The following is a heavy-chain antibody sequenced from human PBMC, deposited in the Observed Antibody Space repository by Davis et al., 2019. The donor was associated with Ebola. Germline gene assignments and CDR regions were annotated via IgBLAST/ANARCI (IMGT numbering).Heavy chain of an antibody. CDR1: GFTFSSYS. Sequence: PGGSLRLSCAASGFTFSSYSMNWVRQAPGKGLEWVSSISSSSSYIYYADSVKGRFTISRDNAKNSLYLQMNSLRAEDTAVYYCARDQGGRWLPRKKYFQHWGQGTLVTVSS. V-gene: IGHV3-21*01. CDR2: ISSSSSYI. D-gene: IGHD5-24*01. J-gene: IGHJ1*01. CDR3: ARDQGGRWLPRKKYFQH.